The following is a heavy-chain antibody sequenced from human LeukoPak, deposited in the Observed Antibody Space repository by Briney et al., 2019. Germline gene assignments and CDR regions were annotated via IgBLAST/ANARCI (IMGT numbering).Heavy chain of an antibody. Sequence: GGSLRPSCAASGFTFSSYSMNWVRQAPGKGLEWVSYISSSSSTIYYADSVKGRFTISRDNAKNSLYLQMNSLRAEDTAVYYCARDRSPEDTEALVDYWGQGTLVTVSS. CDR2: ISSSSSTI. D-gene: IGHD5-18*01. CDR1: GFTFSSYS. V-gene: IGHV3-48*01. CDR3: ARDRSPEDTEALVDY. J-gene: IGHJ4*02.